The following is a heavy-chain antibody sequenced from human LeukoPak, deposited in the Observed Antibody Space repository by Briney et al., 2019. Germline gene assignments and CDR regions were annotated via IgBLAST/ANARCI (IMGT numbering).Heavy chain of an antibody. CDR1: GFGFSSYW. CDR3: ATSRTFDY. D-gene: IGHD2-8*01. J-gene: IGHJ4*02. CDR2: INSDGSST. Sequence: GGSLRLSCAASGFGFSSYWMHCGRQAPGKGLVWVSRINSDGSSTSYADSVKGRFTISRDHAKNTVYLQMNSLRAEDTAVYYCATSRTFDYWGQGTLVTVSS. V-gene: IGHV3-74*01.